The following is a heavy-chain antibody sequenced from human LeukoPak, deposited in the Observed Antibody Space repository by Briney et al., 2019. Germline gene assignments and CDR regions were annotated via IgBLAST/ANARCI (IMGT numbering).Heavy chain of an antibody. D-gene: IGHD4-17*01. J-gene: IGHJ6*02. V-gene: IGHV3-23*01. CDR1: GFTFSSYA. CDR3: AKGSVTSTGSYYYYYYGMDV. CDR2: ISGSGGST. Sequence: GSLRLSCAASGFTFSSYAMSWVRQAPGKGLEWVSAISGSGGSTYYADSVKGRFTISRDNSKNTLSLQMNSLRAEDTAVYYCAKGSVTSTGSYYYYYYGMDVWGQGTTVTVSS.